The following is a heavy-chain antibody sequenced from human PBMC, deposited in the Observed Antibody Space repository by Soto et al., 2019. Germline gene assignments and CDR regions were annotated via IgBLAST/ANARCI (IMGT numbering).Heavy chain of an antibody. J-gene: IGHJ6*02. CDR3: TKDLVPGGADV. V-gene: IGHV3-9*02. CDR2: FDFNSGRT. CDR1: AFTSRNYA. Sequence: LRLSCVVSAFTSRNYAIHWIRQAPGKGLEWVSGFDFNSGRTGYADSVKGRFTISRDNAKNSLSLEMKSLRVEGTALYYCTKDLVPGGADVWGQGTTVTVSS. D-gene: IGHD3-16*01.